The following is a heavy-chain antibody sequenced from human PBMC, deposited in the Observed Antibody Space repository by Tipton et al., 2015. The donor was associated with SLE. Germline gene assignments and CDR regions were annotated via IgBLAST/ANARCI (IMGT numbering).Heavy chain of an antibody. CDR2: ISTSGTTM. CDR1: GFTFSGYE. CDR3: ARTQKGSSLYPNDN. V-gene: IGHV3-48*03. Sequence: SLRLSCAASGFTFSGYEMNWVRQAPGRGLEWVSYISTSGTTMYYAESMKGRITISRDNAKNSLYLQMNSLRAEDTAIYYCARTQKGSSLYPNDNWVRGTLVTVSS. D-gene: IGHD6-13*01. J-gene: IGHJ4*02.